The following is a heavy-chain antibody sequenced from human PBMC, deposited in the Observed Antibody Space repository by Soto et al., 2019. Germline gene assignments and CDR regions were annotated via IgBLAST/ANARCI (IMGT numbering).Heavy chain of an antibody. Sequence: GGFLRLSCAASGFSFSSYAMSWVRQAPGKRLEWVSAISGSGGSTYYADSVKGRFTISRDNSKNTLYLQMNSLRAEDTAVYYCAKDLGGSYYNIWAFDIWGQGTMVTVSS. CDR1: GFSFSSYA. V-gene: IGHV3-23*01. CDR3: AKDLGGSYYNIWAFDI. CDR2: ISGSGGST. J-gene: IGHJ3*02. D-gene: IGHD1-26*01.